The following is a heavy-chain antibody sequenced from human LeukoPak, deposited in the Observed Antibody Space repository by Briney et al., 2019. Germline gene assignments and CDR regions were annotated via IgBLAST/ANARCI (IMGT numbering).Heavy chain of an antibody. CDR3: ARGRPITGTLGPPNWFDP. CDR2: IYYSGST. J-gene: IGHJ5*02. Sequence: SETLPLTCTVSGGSISSYYWGWIRQPPGKGLEWIGSIYYSGSTYYNPSLKSRVTISVDTSKNQFSLKLSSVTAADTAVYYCARGRPITGTLGPPNWFDPWGQGTLVTVSS. D-gene: IGHD1-7*01. CDR1: GGSISSYY. V-gene: IGHV4-39*07.